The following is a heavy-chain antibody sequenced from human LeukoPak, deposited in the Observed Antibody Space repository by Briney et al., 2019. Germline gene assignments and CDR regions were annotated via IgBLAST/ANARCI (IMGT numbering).Heavy chain of an antibody. CDR1: GYTFSDYY. V-gene: IGHV1-2*02. Sequence: GASVKVSCKASGYTFSDYYMHWVRQAPGQGLEWMGWINPDSGGTKYAQKSQDRVTMTSDTSISTAYMELSRLRSDDTAVYYCARDHLLFRQPPNWFDPWGQGTLVTVSS. CDR2: INPDSGGT. D-gene: IGHD1-14*01. CDR3: ARDHLLFRQPPNWFDP. J-gene: IGHJ5*02.